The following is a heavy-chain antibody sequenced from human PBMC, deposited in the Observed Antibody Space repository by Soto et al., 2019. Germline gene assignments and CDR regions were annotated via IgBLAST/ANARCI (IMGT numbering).Heavy chain of an antibody. V-gene: IGHV4-34*01. Sequence: SETLSLTCAVYGGSLSGYYWSWIRQPPGKGLEWIGEINHSGSTNYNPSLKSRVTISVDTSKNQFSLKLSSVTAADTAVYYCARERKGSPPWAFDIWGQGTMVTVSS. D-gene: IGHD1-26*01. CDR2: INHSGST. J-gene: IGHJ3*02. CDR1: GGSLSGYY. CDR3: ARERKGSPPWAFDI.